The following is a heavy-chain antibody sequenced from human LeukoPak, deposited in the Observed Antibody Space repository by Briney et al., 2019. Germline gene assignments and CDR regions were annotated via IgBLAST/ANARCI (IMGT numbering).Heavy chain of an antibody. J-gene: IGHJ4*02. V-gene: IGHV4-38-2*02. D-gene: IGHD2-15*01. CDR3: ARRPLGYCSGGSCYSAHFDY. CDR2: VYYSGST. Sequence: PSETLSLTCTVSGYSISSGYYWGWIRQPPGKGLEWIGSVYYSGSTYYNPSLKSRVTISVDTSKNQFSLKLSSVTAADTAVYYCARRPLGYCSGGSCYSAHFDYWGQGTLVTVSS. CDR1: GYSISSGYY.